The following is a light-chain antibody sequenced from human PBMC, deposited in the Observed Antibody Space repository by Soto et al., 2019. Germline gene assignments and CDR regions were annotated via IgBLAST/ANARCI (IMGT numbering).Light chain of an antibody. CDR2: DAS. J-gene: IGKJ1*01. V-gene: IGKV1-5*01. CDR3: QQYNSYGT. Sequence: DIQMTQSPSTLSASVGDRVTITCRASQRISSWLAWYQQKPGKAPKLLIYDASSLESGVQSRFSGSGSGTEFTLTISSLQPDDLATYYCQQYNSYGTFGQGTKVEIK. CDR1: QRISSW.